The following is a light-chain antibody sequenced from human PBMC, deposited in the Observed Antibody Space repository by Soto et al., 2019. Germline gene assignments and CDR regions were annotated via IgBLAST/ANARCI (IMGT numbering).Light chain of an antibody. CDR3: QQYGRSPYT. V-gene: IGKV3-20*01. Sequence: EIVWTQSPGTLSLSPGERVTLSCRDSQSVRSSYLAWYQQKPGQAPRLLIYGASSRATGIPDRFSGSGSGTDFTLTISRREPEDFAVYCCQQYGRSPYTFGQGTKLEI. CDR1: QSVRSSY. J-gene: IGKJ2*01. CDR2: GAS.